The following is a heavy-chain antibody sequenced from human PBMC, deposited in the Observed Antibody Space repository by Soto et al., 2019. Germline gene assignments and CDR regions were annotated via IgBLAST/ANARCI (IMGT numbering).Heavy chain of an antibody. Sequence: QLQLQESGPGLVKPSETLSLTCSVSDGSFSSSYYWGSLRQALGKGLEWLGNIYYSGHTYYNPSLKSRFAMSVDTSMNQFSFTLTSVTAANTAVYYCARHFLRARFFDPWGQATLVTVAS. CDR1: DGSFSSSYY. CDR3: ARHFLRARFFDP. CDR2: IYYSGHT. V-gene: IGHV4-39*01. J-gene: IGHJ5*02.